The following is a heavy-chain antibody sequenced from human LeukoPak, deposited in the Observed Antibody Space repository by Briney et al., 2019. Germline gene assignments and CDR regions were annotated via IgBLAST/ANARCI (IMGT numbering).Heavy chain of an antibody. J-gene: IGHJ6*02. CDR1: GFTFSSYG. CDR2: IWYDGSNK. D-gene: IGHD1-14*01. Sequence: GGSLRLSCAASGFTFSSYGMHRVRQAPGKGLEWVAVIWYDGSNKYYADSVKGRFTISRDNSKNTLYLQMNSLRAEDTAVYYCAREPYRRAPNYYYYGMDVWGQGTTVTVSS. CDR3: AREPYRRAPNYYYYGMDV. V-gene: IGHV3-33*01.